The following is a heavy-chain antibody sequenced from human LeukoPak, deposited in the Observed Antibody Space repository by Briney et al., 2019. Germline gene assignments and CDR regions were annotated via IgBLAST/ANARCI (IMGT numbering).Heavy chain of an antibody. Sequence: GGSLRLSCAASGFTFSNYAMSWVRQAPGKGLEWVSLIYSDGSTYYADSVKGRFIISRDNSANTLYLQMNSLRAEDTAVYYCARFQPIYSNSYAWFDPWGQGTLVTVSS. V-gene: IGHV3-53*01. CDR2: IYSDGST. CDR1: GFTFSNYA. D-gene: IGHD6-6*01. CDR3: ARFQPIYSNSYAWFDP. J-gene: IGHJ5*02.